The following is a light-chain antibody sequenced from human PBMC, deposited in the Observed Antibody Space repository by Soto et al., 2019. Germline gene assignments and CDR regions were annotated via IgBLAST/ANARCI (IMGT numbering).Light chain of an antibody. V-gene: IGKV1-8*01. CDR3: QQYYSYPWT. J-gene: IGKJ1*01. CDR1: QGISSY. CDR2: AAS. Sequence: AIRMTQSPSSLSASTGHRVTITCRASQGISSYLAWYQQKPGKAPKLLIYAASTLQSGVPSRFSGSGSGTDFTLTISCLQSEDFATYYCQQYYSYPWTFDQGTKVEIK.